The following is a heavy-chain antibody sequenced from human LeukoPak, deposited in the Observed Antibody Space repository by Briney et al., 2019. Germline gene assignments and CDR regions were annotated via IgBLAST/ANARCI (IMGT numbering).Heavy chain of an antibody. D-gene: IGHD3-9*01. CDR3: ARASLRYLDD. Sequence: SQTLSLTCTVSGGSISSGSYYWSWIRQPAGKGLEYIGRIYTSGSTSYNPSLKSRVTISVDTSKNQFSLKLSSVTAAETAVYYCARASLRYLDDWGQGTLVTVSS. V-gene: IGHV4-61*02. CDR1: GGSISSGSYY. CDR2: IYTSGST. J-gene: IGHJ4*02.